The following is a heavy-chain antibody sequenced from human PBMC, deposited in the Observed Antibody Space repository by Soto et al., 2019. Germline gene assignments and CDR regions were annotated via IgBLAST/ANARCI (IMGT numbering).Heavy chain of an antibody. Sequence: SETLSLTCAVYCGSFSGYYWSWIRQPPGKGLEWIGEINHSGSTNYNPSLKSRVTMSVDTSKNQSSLKLSSVTAADTAVYYCARTSRFDCWGQGTLVTVSS. CDR3: ARTSRFDC. J-gene: IGHJ4*02. CDR1: CGSFSGYY. V-gene: IGHV4-34*01. D-gene: IGHD6-6*01. CDR2: INHSGST.